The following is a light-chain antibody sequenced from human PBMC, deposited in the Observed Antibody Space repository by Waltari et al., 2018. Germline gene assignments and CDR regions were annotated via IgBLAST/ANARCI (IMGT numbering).Light chain of an antibody. CDR3: AVWDDSLRGGV. Sequence: QSVVTQPPSASGTPGPRVTLSCTGSSSNIGINNVYWYQQLPGTAPKLLIHYNNQRPSGVPDRFSGSKSGTSAALAISGLRSEDEADYYCAVWDDSLRGGVFGGGTRLTVL. V-gene: IGLV1-47*01. J-gene: IGLJ3*02. CDR1: SSNIGINN. CDR2: YNN.